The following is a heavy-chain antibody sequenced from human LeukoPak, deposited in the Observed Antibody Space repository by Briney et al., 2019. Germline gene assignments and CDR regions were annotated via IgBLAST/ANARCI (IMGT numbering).Heavy chain of an antibody. CDR3: ARSLRMDNWFDP. J-gene: IGHJ5*02. D-gene: IGHD2-2*03. CDR2: INPSGGST. Sequence: GSVKVSCKASGYTFTSYYMHWVRQAPGQGLEWMGIINPSGGSTSYAQKFQGRVTMTRDTSTSTVYMELSSLRSEDTAVYYCARSLRMDNWFDPWGQGTLVTVSS. CDR1: GYTFTSYY. V-gene: IGHV1-46*01.